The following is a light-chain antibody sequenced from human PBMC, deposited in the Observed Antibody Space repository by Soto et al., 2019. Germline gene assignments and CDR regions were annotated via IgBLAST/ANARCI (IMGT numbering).Light chain of an antibody. CDR1: QSISSW. CDR2: DAS. Sequence: DIQMTHSPSTLSASVGDRVTITCRASQSISSWLDWYQQKPGKAPKLLIYDASSLESGVPSRFSGSGSGTEFTLTISSLQPDDFATYYCQQYNSYSLTFGPGTKVDIK. CDR3: QQYNSYSLT. J-gene: IGKJ3*01. V-gene: IGKV1-5*01.